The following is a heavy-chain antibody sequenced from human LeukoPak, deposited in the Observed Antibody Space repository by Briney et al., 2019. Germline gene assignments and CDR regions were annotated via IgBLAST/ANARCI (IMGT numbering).Heavy chain of an antibody. J-gene: IGHJ4*02. CDR3: ARERGDGYSDY. V-gene: IGHV1-46*01. CDR2: INPSGGTT. CDR1: GYIFTSYY. D-gene: IGHD5-24*01. Sequence: ASVKVSCKASGYIFTSYYMHWVRQAPGQGLEWMGVINPSGGTTTYAQKFQGRVTMTRDTSTSTVYMEVSSLRSEETAVYYCARERGDGYSDYWGQGTLVIVSS.